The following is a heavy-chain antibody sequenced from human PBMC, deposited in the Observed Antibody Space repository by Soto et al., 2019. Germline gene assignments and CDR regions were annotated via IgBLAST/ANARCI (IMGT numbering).Heavy chain of an antibody. J-gene: IGHJ6*02. D-gene: IGHD3-3*01. Sequence: LRLSCAASGFTFSSYAMSWVRQAPGKGLEWASAISGSGGSTYYADSVKGRFTISRDNSKNTLYLQMNSLRAEDTAVYYCAKYAARSGYYYYYGMDVWGQGTTVTVSS. CDR2: ISGSGGST. CDR1: GFTFSSYA. V-gene: IGHV3-23*01. CDR3: AKYAARSGYYYYYGMDV.